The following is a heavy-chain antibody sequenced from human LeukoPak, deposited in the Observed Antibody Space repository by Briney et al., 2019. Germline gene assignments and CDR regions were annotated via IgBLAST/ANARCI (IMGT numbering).Heavy chain of an antibody. D-gene: IGHD3-10*01. J-gene: IGHJ5*02. Sequence: SQTLSLTCTVSGGSISSGSYYWRWIRQPAGKGLEWIGRIYTSGSTNYNPSLKSRVTISVDTSKNQFSLKLSSVTAADTAVYYCARGRITMVRGVKGGFDPWGQGTLVTVSS. CDR2: IYTSGST. CDR3: ARGRITMVRGVKGGFDP. V-gene: IGHV4-61*02. CDR1: GGSISSGSYY.